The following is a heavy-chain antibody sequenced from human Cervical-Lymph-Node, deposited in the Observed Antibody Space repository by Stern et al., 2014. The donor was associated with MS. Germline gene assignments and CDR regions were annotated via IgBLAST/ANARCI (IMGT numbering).Heavy chain of an antibody. J-gene: IGHJ4*02. CDR3: AGGTYSSSSK. D-gene: IGHD6-6*01. CDR2: ISYDGSNK. CDR1: GFTFNNYV. Sequence: VQLLESGGDVVQPGRSLSLSCEASGFTFNNYVMHWVRQVPGKGLEWVAVISYDGSNKYYADSVKGRFTISRDNSKNTLFLQMNSLRGEDTAVYYCAGGTYSSSSKWGQGTLVTVSS. V-gene: IGHV3-30*03.